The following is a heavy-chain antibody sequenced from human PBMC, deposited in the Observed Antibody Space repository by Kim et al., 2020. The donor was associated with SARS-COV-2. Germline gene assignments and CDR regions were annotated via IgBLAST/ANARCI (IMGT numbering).Heavy chain of an antibody. J-gene: IGHJ4*02. D-gene: IGHD1-26*01. CDR1: GFTFSSYA. Sequence: GGSLRLSCAASGFTFSSYAMHWVRQAPGKGLEWVAVISYDGSNKYYADSVKGRFTISRDNSKNTLYLQMNSLRAEDTAVYYCARERSSSYTTTPPDYWGQGTLVTVSS. V-gene: IGHV3-30-3*01. CDR3: ARERSSSYTTTPPDY. CDR2: ISYDGSNK.